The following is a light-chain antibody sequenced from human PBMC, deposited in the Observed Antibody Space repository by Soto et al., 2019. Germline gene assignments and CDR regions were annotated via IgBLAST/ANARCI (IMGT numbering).Light chain of an antibody. V-gene: IGKV3-20*01. Sequence: EIVLTQSPGTLSLSPGERATLSCRASQSLTTNYLAWYQQKPGQAPRLLIYDASSRATGIPDRFSGSGSGTDFTLTIARREPEDFAVFYCQQGVTFGGGTKVEIK. CDR1: QSLTTNY. J-gene: IGKJ4*01. CDR3: QQGVT. CDR2: DAS.